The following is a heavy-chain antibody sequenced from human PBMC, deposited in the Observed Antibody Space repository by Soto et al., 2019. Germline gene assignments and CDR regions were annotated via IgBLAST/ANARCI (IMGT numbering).Heavy chain of an antibody. J-gene: IGHJ5*01. V-gene: IGHV4-30-2*01. Sequence: SQTLSLTCAVSGGSISRGGYSWSWIRQPPGKGLEWIGYIYHSGSTYYNPSLKSRVTISVDRSKNQFSLKLSSVTPDDTAVYYCVRLIGNSWLDSWGQGTPVTVSS. CDR2: IYHSGST. D-gene: IGHD2-8*01. CDR3: VRLIGNSWLDS. CDR1: GGSISRGGYS.